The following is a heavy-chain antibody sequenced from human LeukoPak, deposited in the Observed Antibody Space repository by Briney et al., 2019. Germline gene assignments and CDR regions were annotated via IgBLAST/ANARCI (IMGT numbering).Heavy chain of an antibody. CDR2: ITGSGGST. CDR3: ARVERRTYYYDSSGYYTLEY. Sequence: PGGSLRLSCGASGFTFTTYAMTWVRQAPGKGLEWVSSITGSGGSTYYGDSVKGRFTISRDNSKNTLYLQMNSLRAEDTAVYYCARVERRTYYYDSSGYYTLEYWGQGTLVTVSS. V-gene: IGHV3-23*01. CDR1: GFTFTTYA. J-gene: IGHJ4*02. D-gene: IGHD3-22*01.